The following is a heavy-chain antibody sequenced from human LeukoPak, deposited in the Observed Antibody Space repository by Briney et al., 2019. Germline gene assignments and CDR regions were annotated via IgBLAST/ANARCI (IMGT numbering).Heavy chain of an antibody. CDR2: INPNSGGT. D-gene: IGHD2-2*02. CDR3: ARTCSSRSCYMVH. CDR1: GYTFTGYY. V-gene: IGHV1-2*02. Sequence: ASVKVSCKASGYTFTGYYMHWVRQAPGQGLEWMGWINPNSGGTNYAQKFQGRVTMTRDTSISTAYMELRSLRSDDTALYYCARTCSSRSCYMVHWGQGTLVTVSS. J-gene: IGHJ4*02.